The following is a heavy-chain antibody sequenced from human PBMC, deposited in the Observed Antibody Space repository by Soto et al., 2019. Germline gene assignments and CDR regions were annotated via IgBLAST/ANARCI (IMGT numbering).Heavy chain of an antibody. Sequence: QVQLVESGGGVVQPGRSLRLSCAASGFTFSSYGMHWVRQAPGKGLGWVAVIWYDGSNKYYADSVKGRFTISRDNSKNTLYLQRNSLRVEDTAVYYCARDRYSSGWYDLDYWGQGTLVTVSS. D-gene: IGHD6-19*01. CDR1: GFTFSSYG. CDR3: ARDRYSSGWYDLDY. CDR2: IWYDGSNK. V-gene: IGHV3-33*01. J-gene: IGHJ4*02.